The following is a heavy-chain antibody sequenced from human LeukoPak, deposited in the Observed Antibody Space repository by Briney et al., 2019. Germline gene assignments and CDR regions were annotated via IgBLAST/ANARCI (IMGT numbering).Heavy chain of an antibody. D-gene: IGHD6-19*01. V-gene: IGHV4-59*08. CDR2: IYYSGST. J-gene: IGHJ3*02. CDR3: AGQIAVAGTGAFDI. Sequence: SETLSLTCTVSGGSISSYYWSWIRQPPGKGLEWIGYIYYSGSTNYNPSLKSRITISVDTSKNQFSLKLSSVTAADTAVYYCAGQIAVAGTGAFDIWGQGTMVTVSS. CDR1: GGSISSYY.